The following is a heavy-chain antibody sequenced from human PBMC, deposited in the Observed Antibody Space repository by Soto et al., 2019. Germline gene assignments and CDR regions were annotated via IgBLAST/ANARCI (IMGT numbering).Heavy chain of an antibody. Sequence: GGSLRLSCAASGFTFDSYAMDWVRQTPGEGLEWVSVISGSGDITYYADFVKGRFTISRDNSRNTLYLQLSSLRVEDTAIYYCAKQATYGDYPASIRFDSWGQGTRVTVSS. J-gene: IGHJ4*02. CDR1: GFTFDSYA. V-gene: IGHV3-23*01. D-gene: IGHD4-17*01. CDR3: AKQATYGDYPASIRFDS. CDR2: ISGSGDIT.